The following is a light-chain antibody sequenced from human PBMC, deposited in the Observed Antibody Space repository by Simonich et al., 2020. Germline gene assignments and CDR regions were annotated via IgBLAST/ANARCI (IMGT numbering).Light chain of an antibody. Sequence: NFMMTQPHSVSESPGKTVTISCTRSSGSIASNYVQWYQQRPGRSPTTVIYEDTQRPSGVPDRFSGSIDSSSNSASLTISGLKTEDEADYYCQSYDSSNQVFGGGTKLTVL. J-gene: IGLJ3*02. CDR3: QSYDSSNQV. CDR2: EDT. V-gene: IGLV6-57*01. CDR1: SGSIASNY.